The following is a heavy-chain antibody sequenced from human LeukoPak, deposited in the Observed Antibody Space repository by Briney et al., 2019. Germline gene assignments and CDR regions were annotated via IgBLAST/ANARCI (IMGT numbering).Heavy chain of an antibody. Sequence: SQTLSLTSALSVDSLFTNNVAWNWVRQSPSRGLEWLGRTYYRSKWSLEYAVSVKSRITINADTSKNQFSLQLSSVTPEDTALYYCARGKYTSFDNWGQGTLVTVSS. CDR3: ARGKYTSFDN. D-gene: IGHD6-6*01. J-gene: IGHJ4*02. CDR1: VDSLFTNNVA. CDR2: TYYRSKWSL. V-gene: IGHV6-1*01.